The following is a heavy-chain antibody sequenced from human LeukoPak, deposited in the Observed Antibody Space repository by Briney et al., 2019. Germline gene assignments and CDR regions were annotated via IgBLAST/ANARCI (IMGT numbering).Heavy chain of an antibody. CDR2: FGIGDDT. CDR3: ASSGGGFYGMDV. J-gene: IGHJ6*02. Sequence: GGSLRLSCAASGFTFSIYVIHWVRQPTGKGLEWVSTFGIGDDTYYPGSVKGRFTISRENAKNSLYLQMNSLRAEDTAVYYCASSGGGFYGMDVWGQGTTVTVSS. V-gene: IGHV3-13*01. D-gene: IGHD3-16*01. CDR1: GFTFSIYV.